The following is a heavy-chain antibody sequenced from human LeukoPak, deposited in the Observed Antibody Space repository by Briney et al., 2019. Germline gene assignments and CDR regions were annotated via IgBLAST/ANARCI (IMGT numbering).Heavy chain of an antibody. Sequence: SGGSLRLSCAASGFTFDDYGMSWVRQAPGKGLEWVGRIKSKTDGGTTDYAAPVRGRFTISRDDSKNTLYLQMNSLKTEDTAVYYCTTDTIFGVVIIGGDAALPYNWFDPWGQGTLVTVSS. J-gene: IGHJ5*02. CDR2: IKSKTDGGTT. D-gene: IGHD3-3*01. CDR3: TTDTIFGVVIIGGDAALPYNWFDP. CDR1: GFTFDDYG. V-gene: IGHV3-15*01.